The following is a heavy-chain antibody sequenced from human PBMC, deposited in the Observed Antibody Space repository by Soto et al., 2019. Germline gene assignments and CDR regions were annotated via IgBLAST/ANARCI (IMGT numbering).Heavy chain of an antibody. CDR2: MRGNGGSK. CDR3: AKGIKMERRGDFDV. CDR1: GFTFSSYS. Sequence: GGSLRLSCAASGFTFSSYSMSWVRQAPGKGLEWVSAMRGNGGSKYYADSVKGRFTISRDNSKNSLYLQMNSLRAEDTAVYYWAKGIKMERRGDFDVWGQGTLVTVSS. J-gene: IGHJ3*01. D-gene: IGHD2-21*01. V-gene: IGHV3-23*01.